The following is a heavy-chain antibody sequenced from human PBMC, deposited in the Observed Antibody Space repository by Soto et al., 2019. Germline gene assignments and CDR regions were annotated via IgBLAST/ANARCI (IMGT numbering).Heavy chain of an antibody. D-gene: IGHD2-2*01. CDR2: IYYSGST. Sequence: SETLSLTCTVSGGSISSYYWSWIRQPPGKGLEWIGYIYYSGSTNYNPSLKSRVTISVDTSKNQFSLKLSSVTAADTAVYYCARERPYPLNYFDYWGQGTLVTVSS. CDR1: GGSISSYY. V-gene: IGHV4-59*01. J-gene: IGHJ4*02. CDR3: ARERPYPLNYFDY.